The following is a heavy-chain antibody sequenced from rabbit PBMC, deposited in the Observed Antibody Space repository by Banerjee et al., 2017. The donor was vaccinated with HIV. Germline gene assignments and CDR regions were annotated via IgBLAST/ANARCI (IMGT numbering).Heavy chain of an antibody. CDR2: IYTSSGST. Sequence: QEQLEESGGDLVKPGASLTLTCTASGFSFSPTYNMYWVRQAPGKGLEWIACIYTSSGSTDYASWVNGRFTISLDNAQNTVPLQMTNLTAADTATYFCARDLAGVIGWNFDLWGPGTLVTVS. CDR3: ARDLAGVIGWNFDL. D-gene: IGHD4-1*01. J-gene: IGHJ4*01. CDR1: GFSFSPTYN. V-gene: IGHV1S45*01.